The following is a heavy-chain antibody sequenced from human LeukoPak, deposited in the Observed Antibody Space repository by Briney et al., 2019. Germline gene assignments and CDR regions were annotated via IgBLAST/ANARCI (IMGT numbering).Heavy chain of an antibody. D-gene: IGHD4-17*01. CDR3: ARDDTRYGDLGY. J-gene: IGHJ4*02. Sequence: GGSLRLSCAASGFTFSNYWMHWVRQAPGKGLEWVAVISYDGSNKYYADSVKGRFTISRDNSKNTLYLQMNSLRAEDTAVYYCARDDTRYGDLGYWGQGTLVTVSS. CDR1: GFTFSNYW. V-gene: IGHV3-30-3*01. CDR2: ISYDGSNK.